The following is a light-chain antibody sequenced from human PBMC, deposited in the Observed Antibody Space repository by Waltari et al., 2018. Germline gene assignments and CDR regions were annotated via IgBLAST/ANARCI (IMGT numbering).Light chain of an antibody. V-gene: IGLV2-11*01. CDR1: INDVGVEDY. Sequence: QSALTQPHPVSASPGQSVTIPCSGSINDVGVEDYVSWYQQLPGKAPKLILYDVVKRPSGVPSRFSGSKYGTTASLTISGLQTDDEATYYCCSYAGAYTFVFGGGTKLTVL. CDR3: CSYAGAYTFV. CDR2: DVV. J-gene: IGLJ3*02.